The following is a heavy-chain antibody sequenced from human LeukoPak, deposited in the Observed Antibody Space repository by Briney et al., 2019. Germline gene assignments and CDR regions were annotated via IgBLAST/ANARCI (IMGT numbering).Heavy chain of an antibody. CDR3: ARKYYYGSGRS. CDR1: GFTFSSYE. V-gene: IGHV3-48*03. CDR2: ISSSGSTI. Sequence: GGSLRLSCAASGFTFSSYEMNWVRQAPGKGLEWVSYISSSGSTIYYADSVKGRFTIPRDNAKNSLYLQMNSLRAEDTAVYYRARKYYYGSGRSWGQGTLVTVSS. D-gene: IGHD3-10*01. J-gene: IGHJ5*02.